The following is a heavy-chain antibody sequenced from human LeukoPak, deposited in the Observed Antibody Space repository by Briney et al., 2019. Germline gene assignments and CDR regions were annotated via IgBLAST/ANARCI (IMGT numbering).Heavy chain of an antibody. J-gene: IGHJ6*02. CDR3: ATASSRYCSGGSCYLYYYYGMDV. Sequence: ASVKVSCKVSGYTLTELSMHWVRQAPGKGLEWMGGFDPEDGETIYAQKFQGRVTMTEDTSTDTAHMELSSLRSEDTAVYYCATASSRYCSGGSCYLYYYYGMDVWGQGTTVTVSS. V-gene: IGHV1-24*01. CDR2: FDPEDGET. CDR1: GYTLTELS. D-gene: IGHD2-15*01.